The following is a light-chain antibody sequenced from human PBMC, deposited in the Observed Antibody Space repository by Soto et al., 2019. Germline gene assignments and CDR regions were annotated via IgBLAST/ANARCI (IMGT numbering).Light chain of an antibody. J-gene: IGKJ4*01. V-gene: IGKV3-15*01. CDR3: QECRHWPLT. CDR2: DAS. CDR1: QNVYNN. Sequence: EILMTQYPATLSASPGEGATLSCKAGQNVYNNVAWYQQRPGQPPRLLIYDASTRATGISDRFSGSGYGTEFTLTISSLQSEDFAGYFCQECRHWPLTFGGGTKVEIK.